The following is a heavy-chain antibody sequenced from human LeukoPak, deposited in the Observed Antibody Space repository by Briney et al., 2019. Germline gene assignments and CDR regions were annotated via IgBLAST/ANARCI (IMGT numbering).Heavy chain of an antibody. CDR3: ARVRNYGSGSPDY. CDR1: GFTFSSYG. J-gene: IGHJ4*02. CDR2: INWNGDSI. V-gene: IGHV3-20*04. Sequence: GGSLRLSCAASGFTFSSYGMSWVRQAPGKGLEWVSSINWNGDSIGYADSVKGRFTVSRDNAENSLYLHMHTPRAEDTAFYYCARVRNYGSGSPDYWGQGTLVTVSS. D-gene: IGHD3-10*01.